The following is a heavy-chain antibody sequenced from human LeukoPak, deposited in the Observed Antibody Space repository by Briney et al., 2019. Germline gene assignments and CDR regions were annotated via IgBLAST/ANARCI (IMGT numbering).Heavy chain of an antibody. J-gene: IGHJ6*02. V-gene: IGHV1-8*01. Sequence: ASVTVSCKASGYTLTSYDINWVRQATGQGLEWMGWMNPNSGNTGYAQKFQGRVTMTRNTSISTAYMELSSLRSEDTAVYYCARPSLRGITMIMSYGMDVWGQGTTVTVSS. CDR1: GYTLTSYD. D-gene: IGHD3-22*01. CDR2: MNPNSGNT. CDR3: ARPSLRGITMIMSYGMDV.